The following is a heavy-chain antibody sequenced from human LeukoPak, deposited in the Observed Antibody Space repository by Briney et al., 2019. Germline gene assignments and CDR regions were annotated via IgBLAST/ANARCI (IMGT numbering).Heavy chain of an antibody. J-gene: IGHJ6*04. CDR1: GFTFSSYE. V-gene: IGHV3-48*03. CDR3: ARSGGTVTTYYYYGMDV. CDR2: ISSSGSTI. D-gene: IGHD4-17*01. Sequence: GGSLRLSCAASGFTFSSYEMNWVRQAPGKGLEWVSYISSSGSTIYYADSVKGRFTISRDNAKNSLYLQMNSQRAEDTAVYYCARSGGTVTTYYYYGMDVWGKGTTVTVSS.